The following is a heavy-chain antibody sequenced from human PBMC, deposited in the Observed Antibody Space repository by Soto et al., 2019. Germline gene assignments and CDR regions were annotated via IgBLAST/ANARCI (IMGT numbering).Heavy chain of an antibody. CDR1: GFTFSSYS. D-gene: IGHD2-2*01. V-gene: IGHV3-48*02. CDR2: ISSSSSTI. J-gene: IGHJ4*02. Sequence: GGSLRLSCAASGFTFSSYSMNWVRQAPGKGLEWVSYISSSSSTIYYADSVKGRFTISRDNAKNSLYLQMTSLRDEDTAVYYCARVPSRALDYWGQGTLVTVSS. CDR3: ARVPSRALDY.